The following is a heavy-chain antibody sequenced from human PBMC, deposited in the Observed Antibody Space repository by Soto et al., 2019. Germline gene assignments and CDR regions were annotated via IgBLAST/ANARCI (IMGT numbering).Heavy chain of an antibody. CDR3: ARAGGVYYYDSSGYRRNYYGMDV. V-gene: IGHV1-69*13. Sequence: GASVKVFCKASGGTFSSYAISWVRQAPGQGLEWMGGITPIFGTANYAQKFQGRVTITADESTSTAYMELSSLRSEDTAVYYCARAGGVYYYDSSGYRRNYYGMDVWGQGTTVTVSS. D-gene: IGHD3-22*01. CDR2: ITPIFGTA. J-gene: IGHJ6*02. CDR1: GGTFSSYA.